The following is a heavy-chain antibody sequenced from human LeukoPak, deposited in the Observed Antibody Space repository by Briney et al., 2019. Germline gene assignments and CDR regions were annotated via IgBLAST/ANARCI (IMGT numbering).Heavy chain of an antibody. CDR1: GFTFSRYW. D-gene: IGHD1-26*01. CDR2: IYGSGDGT. Sequence: PGGSLRLSCEASGFTFSRYWMHWVRQAPGKGLVWVSTIYGSGDGTYYADSVKGRFTISRDNSKNTLNVQMNSLRVEDTAVYYCAKGHAPSGSYADYWAREPWSPSPQ. J-gene: IGHJ4*02. V-gene: IGHV3-23*01. CDR3: AKGHAPSGSYADY.